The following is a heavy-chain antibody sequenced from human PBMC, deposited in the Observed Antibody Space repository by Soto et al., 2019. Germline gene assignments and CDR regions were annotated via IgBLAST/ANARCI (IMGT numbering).Heavy chain of an antibody. CDR3: ARDSRYCSSTSCYYYYYGMDG. V-gene: IGHV4-31*03. D-gene: IGHD2-2*01. J-gene: IGHJ6*02. Sequence: SETLSLTCTVSGGSISSGGYYWSWIRQHPGKGLEWIGYIYYSGSTYYNPSLKSRVTISVDTSKNQFSLKLSSVTAADTAVYYCARDSRYCSSTSCYYYYYGMDGWGQGNTVTFSS. CDR2: IYYSGST. CDR1: GGSISSGGYY.